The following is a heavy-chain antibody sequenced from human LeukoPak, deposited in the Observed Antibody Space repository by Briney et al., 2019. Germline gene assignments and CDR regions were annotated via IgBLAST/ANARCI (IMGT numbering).Heavy chain of an antibody. V-gene: IGHV3-23*01. J-gene: IGHJ4*02. CDR3: AKPPPDSSSWLFDY. CDR1: GFTFSSYA. CDR2: ISDNGGST. Sequence: QTGGSLRLSCAASGFTFSSYAMSWVRQAPGKGLEWVSTISDNGGSTYYADSVKGRFTISRDNSRNTLYLQMNSLRAEDTAVYYCAKPPPDSSSWLFDYWGQGALVTVSS. D-gene: IGHD6-13*01.